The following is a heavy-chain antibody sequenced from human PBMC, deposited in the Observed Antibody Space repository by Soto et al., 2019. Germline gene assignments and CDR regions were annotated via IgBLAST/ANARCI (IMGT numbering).Heavy chain of an antibody. J-gene: IGHJ4*02. Sequence: ASVKVSCKASGYTFTSYAMHWVRQAPGQRLAWMGWINADNGNTKYSQKFQGRVTITRDTSASTAYMELSSLRSEDTAVYYCARPSPYYYDSSGYHPFDYWGQGTLVTVSS. CDR2: INADNGNT. V-gene: IGHV1-3*01. D-gene: IGHD3-22*01. CDR1: GYTFTSYA. CDR3: ARPSPYYYDSSGYHPFDY.